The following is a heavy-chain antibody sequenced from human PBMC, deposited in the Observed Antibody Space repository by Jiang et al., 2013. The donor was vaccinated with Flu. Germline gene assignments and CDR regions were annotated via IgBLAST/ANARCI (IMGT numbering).Heavy chain of an antibody. D-gene: IGHD6-19*01. CDR3: ATRIHRGAVAASLGLPWELSDPAYYYYGMDV. Sequence: GFTFSSYAMSWVRQAPGKGLEWVSAISGSGGSTYYADSVKGRFTISRDNSKNTLYLQMNSLRAEDTAVYYCATRIHRGAVAASLGLPWELSDPAYYYYGMDVWGQGTTVTVSS. J-gene: IGHJ6*02. CDR2: ISGSGGST. CDR1: GFTFSSYA. V-gene: IGHV3-23*01.